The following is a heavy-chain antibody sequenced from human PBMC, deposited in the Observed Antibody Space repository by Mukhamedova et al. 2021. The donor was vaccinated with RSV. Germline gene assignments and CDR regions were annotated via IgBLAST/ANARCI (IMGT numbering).Heavy chain of an antibody. CDR3: SRGGVAAAGPGSDYYDMDF. V-gene: IGHV3-30*03. D-gene: IGHD6-13*01. J-gene: IGHJ6*02. Sequence: HWVRQAPGKGLEWVAVISYDGSNQYADSVKGRFTISRDNSKNTLYLQMNSLRAEDTAVYYCSRGGVAAAGPGSDYYDMDFWGQG. CDR2: ISYDGSNQ.